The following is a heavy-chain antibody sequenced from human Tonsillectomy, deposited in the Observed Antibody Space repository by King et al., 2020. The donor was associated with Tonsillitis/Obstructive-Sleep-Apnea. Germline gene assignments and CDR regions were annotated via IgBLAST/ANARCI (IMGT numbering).Heavy chain of an antibody. V-gene: IGHV3-64D*06. CDR3: VKGALLWFGELSYFDY. J-gene: IGHJ4*02. D-gene: IGHD3-10*01. CDR2: ISSNGGST. Sequence: VQLVESGGGLVQPGGPLRLSCSASGFTFSSYAMHWVRRAPGKGREEVSAISSNGGSTYYADSVRGSFTIPRDNSKNPLYLQMSRLRAEDTAVYYCVKGALLWFGELSYFDYWGQGTLVTVSS. CDR1: GFTFSSYA.